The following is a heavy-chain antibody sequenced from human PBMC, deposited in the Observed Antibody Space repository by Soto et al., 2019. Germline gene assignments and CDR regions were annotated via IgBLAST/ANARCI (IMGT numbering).Heavy chain of an antibody. D-gene: IGHD5-18*01. CDR3: ARAPPRQLWNNAFDI. CDR1: GFTFSSYS. Sequence: PGGSLRLSCAASGFTFSSYSMNWVRQAPGKGLEWVSSISSSSSYIYYADSVKGRFTISRDNAKNSLYLQMNSLRAEDTAVYYCARAPPRQLWNNAFDIWGQGTMVTVSS. J-gene: IGHJ3*02. V-gene: IGHV3-21*01. CDR2: ISSSSSYI.